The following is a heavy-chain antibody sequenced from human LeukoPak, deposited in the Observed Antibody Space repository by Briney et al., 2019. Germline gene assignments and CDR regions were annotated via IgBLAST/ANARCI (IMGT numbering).Heavy chain of an antibody. J-gene: IGHJ5*02. V-gene: IGHV4-4*07. CDR3: ARDLYDILTGYPQGFDP. D-gene: IGHD3-9*01. CDR1: GGSISSYY. CDR2: IYTSGST. Sequence: SETLSLTRTVSGGSISSYYWSWIRQPAGKGLEWIGRIYTSGSTNYNPSLKSRVTISVDKSKNQFSLKLSSVTAADTAVYYCARDLYDILTGYPQGFDPWGQGTLVTVSS.